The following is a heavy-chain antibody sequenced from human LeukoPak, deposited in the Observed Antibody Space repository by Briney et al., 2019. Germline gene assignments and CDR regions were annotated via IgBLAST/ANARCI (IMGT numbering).Heavy chain of an antibody. J-gene: IGHJ6*03. CDR3: ARVRRVVYSYYMDV. CDR2: IYSIGSI. D-gene: IGHD3-10*01. Sequence: PSETLSLTCTVSGDSFSGNYWSWIRQPAGKGLEWIGRIYSIGSITYDPSLKSRVTMSADTSKNQFSLRLKSVTAADTAVYYCARVRRVVYSYYMDVWGKGTTVTVSS. V-gene: IGHV4-4*07. CDR1: GDSFSGNY.